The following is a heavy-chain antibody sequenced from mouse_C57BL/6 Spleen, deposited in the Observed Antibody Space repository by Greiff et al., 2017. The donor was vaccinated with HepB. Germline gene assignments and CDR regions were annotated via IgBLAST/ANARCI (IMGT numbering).Heavy chain of an antibody. CDR1: GFTFSSYG. CDR2: ISSGGSYT. D-gene: IGHD2-4*01. Sequence: EVQRVESGGDLVKPGGSLKLSCAASGFTFSSYGMSWVRQTPDKRLEWVATISSGGSYTYYPDSVKGRFTISRDNAKNTLYLQMSSLTSEDTAMYDWARDGGDYDDWYFDVWGTGTTVTVSS. J-gene: IGHJ1*03. CDR3: ARDGGDYDDWYFDV. V-gene: IGHV5-6*01.